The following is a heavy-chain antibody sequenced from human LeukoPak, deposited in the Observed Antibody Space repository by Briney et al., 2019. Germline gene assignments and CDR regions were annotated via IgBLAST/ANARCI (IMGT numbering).Heavy chain of an antibody. CDR1: GFTFSSYS. Sequence: PGGSLRLSCAASGFTFSSYSMYWVRQAPGKGLEWVSSISSSSSYIYYADSVKGRFTISRDNAKNSLYLQMNSLRAEDTAVYYCARGFQYYYGSGSYWGQGTLVTVSS. CDR2: ISSSSSYI. J-gene: IGHJ4*02. D-gene: IGHD3-10*01. V-gene: IGHV3-21*01. CDR3: ARGFQYYYGSGSY.